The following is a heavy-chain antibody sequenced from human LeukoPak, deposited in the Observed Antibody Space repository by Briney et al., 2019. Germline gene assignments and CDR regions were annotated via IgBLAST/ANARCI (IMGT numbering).Heavy chain of an antibody. CDR1: GYTFTGYY. Sequence: ASVTVSCTASGYTFTGYYMHWVRQAPGQGLEWMGWINPNSGGTNYAQKFQGWVTMTRDTSISTAYMELSRLRSDDTAVYYCARGEVEGPDYGMDVWGQGTTVTVSS. CDR2: INPNSGGT. J-gene: IGHJ6*02. CDR3: ARGEVEGPDYGMDV. V-gene: IGHV1-2*04.